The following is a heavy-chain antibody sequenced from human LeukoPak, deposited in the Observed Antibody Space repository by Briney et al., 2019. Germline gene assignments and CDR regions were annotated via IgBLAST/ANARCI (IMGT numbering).Heavy chain of an antibody. CDR2: ISYDGSNK. J-gene: IGHJ4*02. Sequence: GGSLRLSCAASGFTFSSYAMHWVRQAPGKGLEWLAVISYDGSNKYYADSVKGRFTISRDNSKNTLYLQMNSLRAEDTAVYYCARVDCSSTSCYTRGAFDYWGQGTLVTVSS. CDR3: ARVDCSSTSCYTRGAFDY. D-gene: IGHD2-2*02. V-gene: IGHV3-30-3*01. CDR1: GFTFSSYA.